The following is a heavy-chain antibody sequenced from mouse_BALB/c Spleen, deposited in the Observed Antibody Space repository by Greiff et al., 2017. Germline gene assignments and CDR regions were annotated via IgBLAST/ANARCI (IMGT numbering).Heavy chain of an antibody. CDR1: GFSLTSYG. J-gene: IGHJ4*01. CDR3: ARQGDYNYYGSSYAMDY. V-gene: IGHV2-6-2*01. CDR2: IWSDGST. Sequence: VMLVESGPDLVAPSQSLSITCTVSGFSLTSYGVHWVRQPPGKGLEWLVVIWSDGSTTYNSALKSRLSISKDNSKSQVFLKMNSLQTDDTAMYYCARQGDYNYYGSSYAMDYWGQGTSVTVSS. D-gene: IGHD1-1*01.